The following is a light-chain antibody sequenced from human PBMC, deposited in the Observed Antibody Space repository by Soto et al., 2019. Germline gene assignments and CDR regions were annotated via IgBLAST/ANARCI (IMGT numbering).Light chain of an antibody. CDR2: KVS. CDR1: QSLVYSDGNTY. J-gene: IGKJ1*01. Sequence: DVVMTQSPLSLPVTLGQPASISCRSSQSLVYSDGNTYLNWFQQRPGQSPRRLIYKVSNRDSGGAVRFSGSGLGTDFTLKISRVEAEDFAPDYCQPTVKTTWAFGQGTK. CDR3: QPTVKTTWA. V-gene: IGKV2-30*01.